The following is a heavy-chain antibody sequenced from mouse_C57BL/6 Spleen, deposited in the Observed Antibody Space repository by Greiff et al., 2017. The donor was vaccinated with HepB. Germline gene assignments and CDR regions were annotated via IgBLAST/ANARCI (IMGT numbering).Heavy chain of an antibody. CDR1: GFTFSDYY. D-gene: IGHD2-4*01. CDR3: ARRKYYEYLYFDY. V-gene: IGHV5-12*01. CDR2: ISNGGGST. J-gene: IGHJ2*01. Sequence: DVMLVESGGGLVQPGGSLKLSCAASGFTFSDYYMYWVRQTPEKRLEWVAYISNGGGSTYYPDTVKGRFTISRDNAKNTLYLQMSRLKSEDTAMYYCARRKYYEYLYFDYWGQGTTLTVSS.